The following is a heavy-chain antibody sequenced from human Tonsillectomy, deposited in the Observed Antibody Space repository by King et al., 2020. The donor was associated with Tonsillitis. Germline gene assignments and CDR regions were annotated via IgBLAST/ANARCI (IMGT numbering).Heavy chain of an antibody. CDR1: GFTFSSYA. CDR2: ISYDGSNK. J-gene: IGHJ5*02. D-gene: IGHD2-2*01. CDR3: YFGYCSGTSCPPDWFDP. V-gene: IGHV3-30*04. Sequence: QVQLVESGGGVVQPGRSLRLSCAASGFTFSSYAMHWVRQAPGKGLEWVAVISYDGSNKYYADSVKGRFTISRDNSKNTLYLQMNSLRAEDTAVYYCYFGYCSGTSCPPDWFDPWGQGTLVTVSS.